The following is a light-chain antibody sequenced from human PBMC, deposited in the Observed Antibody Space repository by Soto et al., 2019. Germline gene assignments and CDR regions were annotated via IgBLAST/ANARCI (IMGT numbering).Light chain of an antibody. CDR2: DAS. J-gene: IGKJ5*01. V-gene: IGKV3-20*01. CDR1: QSVDSSY. Sequence: EIVLTQSPGTLSLSPGERATLSCRASQSVDSSYFAWYQQKPGQAPRLLTYDASSRATGIPDRFSGSGSGTHFTLTISRLEPEDFAVYYCQQYDTSPITFGHGTRLEIK. CDR3: QQYDTSPIT.